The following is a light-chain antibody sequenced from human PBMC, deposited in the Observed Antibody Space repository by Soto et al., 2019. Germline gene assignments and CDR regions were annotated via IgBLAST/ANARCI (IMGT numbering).Light chain of an antibody. V-gene: IGLV1-47*01. Sequence: QSVLTQPPSASGSPGQRVTIPCSGSSSNFGKNYVYWYQQFPGTAPKLLIYRDTQRPSGVPARFSGSNSGTSASLAISGLRSVEEADYYCEGWHGSMSGWMFGGGTKVTVL. CDR3: EGWHGSMSGWM. J-gene: IGLJ3*02. CDR2: RDT. CDR1: SSNFGKNY.